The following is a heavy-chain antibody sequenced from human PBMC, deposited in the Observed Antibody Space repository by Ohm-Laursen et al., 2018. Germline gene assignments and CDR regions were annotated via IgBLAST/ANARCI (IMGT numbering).Heavy chain of an antibody. J-gene: IGHJ4*02. D-gene: IGHD1-26*01. CDR2: ISAYNGDT. Sequence: GSSVKVSCKASGYTFISYGISWVRQAPGQGLEWMGWISAYNGDTDYAQRLQGRVTMTTDTSTSTAYMEMRSLTSDDTAVYYCARRGVGATQVVDYWGQGTLVTVSS. V-gene: IGHV1-18*01. CDR3: ARRGVGATQVVDY. CDR1: GYTFISYG.